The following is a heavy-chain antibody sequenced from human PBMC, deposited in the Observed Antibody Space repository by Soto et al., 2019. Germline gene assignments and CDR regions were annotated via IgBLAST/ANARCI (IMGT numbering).Heavy chain of an antibody. D-gene: IGHD5-12*01. CDR1: GGTIRSYY. V-gene: IGHV4-59*01. Sequence: PSETLSLTCTVSGGTIRSYYWSWIRQPPGKGLEWIGYIYYSGSTNYNPSLKSRVTLLVDTSNSQFSLKLSSVTAADTAVYYCARSGPRTDFDYWGQGTLVTVSS. CDR3: ARSGPRTDFDY. J-gene: IGHJ4*02. CDR2: IYYSGST.